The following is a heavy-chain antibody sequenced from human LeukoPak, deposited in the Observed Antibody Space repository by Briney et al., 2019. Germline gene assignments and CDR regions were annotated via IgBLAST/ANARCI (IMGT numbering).Heavy chain of an antibody. J-gene: IGHJ6*03. CDR1: GGSISSYY. Sequence: SETLSLTCTVSGGSISSYYWSWIRQPPGKGLEWIGEINHSGSTNYNPSLKSRVTISVDTSKNQFSLKLSSVTAADTAVYYCARAEALGYYYYYMDVWGKGTTVTVSS. V-gene: IGHV4-34*01. CDR2: INHSGST. CDR3: ARAEALGYYYYYMDV. D-gene: IGHD1-26*01.